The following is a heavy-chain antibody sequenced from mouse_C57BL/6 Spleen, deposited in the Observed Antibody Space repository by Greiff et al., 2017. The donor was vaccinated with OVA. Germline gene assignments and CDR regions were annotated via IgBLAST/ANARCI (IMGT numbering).Heavy chain of an antibody. CDR3: ARGDYYDYDD. CDR2: IDPSDSET. Sequence: QVQLQQPGAELVRPGSSVKLSCKASGYTFTSYWMHWVKQRPIQGLEWIGNIDPSDSETHYNQKFKDKATLTVDKSSSTAYMQLSSLTSEDSAVYYCARGDYYDYDDWGQGTTLTVSS. J-gene: IGHJ2*01. V-gene: IGHV1-52*01. CDR1: GYTFTSYW. D-gene: IGHD2-4*01.